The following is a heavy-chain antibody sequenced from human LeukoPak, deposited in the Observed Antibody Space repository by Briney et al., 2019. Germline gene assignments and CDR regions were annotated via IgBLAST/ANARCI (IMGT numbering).Heavy chain of an antibody. V-gene: IGHV3-30*04. D-gene: IGHD2-15*01. Sequence: PGRSLRLSCAASGFTFSSYAMHWVRQAPGKGLEWVAVISYDGSNKYYADSVKGRFTISRDNSKNTLYLQMNSLRAEDTAVYYCAKDSGGSYYLPEYFQHWGQGTLVTVSS. J-gene: IGHJ1*01. CDR3: AKDSGGSYYLPEYFQH. CDR2: ISYDGSNK. CDR1: GFTFSSYA.